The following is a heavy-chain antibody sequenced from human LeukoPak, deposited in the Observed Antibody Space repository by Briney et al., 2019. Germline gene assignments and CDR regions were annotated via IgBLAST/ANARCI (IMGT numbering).Heavy chain of an antibody. V-gene: IGHV1-2*02. CDR1: GYTFTGYY. D-gene: IGHD5-18*01. CDR3: ARDLHIIVDTAMHWFDP. Sequence: GASVKVSCKASGYTFTGYYMHWVRQAPGQGLEWMGWINPNSGGTNYAQKFQGRVTMTRDTSISTAYMELSRLGSDDTAVHYCARDLHIIVDTAMHWFDPWGQGTLVTVSS. J-gene: IGHJ5*02. CDR2: INPNSGGT.